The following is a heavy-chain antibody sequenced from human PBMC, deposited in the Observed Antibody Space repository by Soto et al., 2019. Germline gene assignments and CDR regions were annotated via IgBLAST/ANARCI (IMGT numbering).Heavy chain of an antibody. CDR2: LYHSGST. Sequence: SETLSLTCTVSGGSISSSYWIWIRQPPGKGLEWIGYLYHSGSTNYNPSLRSRVSISVDTSKNQFSLTLSSVTAADTAVYYCARTYGSGNWFDPWGQGTLVTVSS. V-gene: IGHV4-59*01. CDR1: GGSISSSY. J-gene: IGHJ5*02. CDR3: ARTYGSGNWFDP. D-gene: IGHD3-10*01.